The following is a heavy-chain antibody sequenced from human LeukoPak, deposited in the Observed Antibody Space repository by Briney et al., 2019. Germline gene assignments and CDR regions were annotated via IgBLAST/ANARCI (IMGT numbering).Heavy chain of an antibody. Sequence: PSETLSLTCAAYGGSFRGYYWSWIRQPPGKGLEWIGEINHSGSTNYNPSLKSRVTISVDTSKNQFSLKLSSVTAADTAVYYCARLSITMVRGAQYWGQGTLVTVSS. CDR2: INHSGST. CDR3: ARLSITMVRGAQY. D-gene: IGHD3-10*01. CDR1: GGSFRGYY. J-gene: IGHJ4*02. V-gene: IGHV4-34*01.